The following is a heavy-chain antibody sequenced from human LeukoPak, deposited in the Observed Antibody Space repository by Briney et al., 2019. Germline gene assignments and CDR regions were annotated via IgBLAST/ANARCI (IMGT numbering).Heavy chain of an antibody. CDR2: INPNSGGT. D-gene: IGHD2-8*02. CDR1: GYTFTGYY. J-gene: IGHJ4*02. V-gene: IGHV1-2*06. CDR3: ARESAAPGGVANYFDY. Sequence: GASVKVSCKASGYTFTGYYMHWVRQAPGQGLEWMGRINPNSGGTNYAQKFQGRVTMTRDTSISTAYMELSSLRSEDTAVYYCARESAAPGGVANYFDYWGQGTLVTVSS.